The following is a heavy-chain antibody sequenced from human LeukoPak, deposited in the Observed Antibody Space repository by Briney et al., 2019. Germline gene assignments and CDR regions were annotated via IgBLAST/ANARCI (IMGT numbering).Heavy chain of an antibody. CDR1: GGSFSGYY. J-gene: IGHJ5*02. D-gene: IGHD2-2*01. V-gene: IGHV4-34*01. Sequence: SETLSPTCAVYGGSFSGYYWSWIRQPPGKGLEWIGEINHSGGTNYNPSLKSRVTISVDTSKNQFSLKLSSVTAADTAVYYCAREGLGYCSSTSCWRKNWFDPWGQGTLVTVSS. CDR3: AREGLGYCSSTSCWRKNWFDP. CDR2: INHSGGT.